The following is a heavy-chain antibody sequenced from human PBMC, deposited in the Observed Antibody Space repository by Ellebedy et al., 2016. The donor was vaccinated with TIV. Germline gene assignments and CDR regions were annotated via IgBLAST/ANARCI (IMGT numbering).Heavy chain of an antibody. Sequence: MPSETLSLTCTVSGESITSSDSYWTWISQTPGKGLEWIGSIHYSGSTYYSPSLKSRLTISVDTSSNQFPLRLSSVSAADTAVYYCARRSPASPYFDYWGRGTLVTVSS. V-gene: IGHV4-39*01. J-gene: IGHJ4*02. CDR3: ARRSPASPYFDY. CDR1: GESITSSDSY. CDR2: IHYSGST.